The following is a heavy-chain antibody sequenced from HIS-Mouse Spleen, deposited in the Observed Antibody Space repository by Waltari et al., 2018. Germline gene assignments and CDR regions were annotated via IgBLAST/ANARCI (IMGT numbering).Heavy chain of an antibody. J-gene: IGHJ4*02. V-gene: IGHV4-39*07. CDR2: IYYSGST. CDR3: ARNRLVDTAMVFDY. CDR1: GGSISSSSYY. D-gene: IGHD5-18*01. Sequence: QLQLQESGPGLVKPSETLSLTCTVSGGSISSSSYYWGWIRQPPGKGLEWIGSIYYSGSTYYNPSLKSRVTISVDTSKNQFSLKLSSVTAADTAVYYCARNRLVDTAMVFDYWGQGTLVTVSS.